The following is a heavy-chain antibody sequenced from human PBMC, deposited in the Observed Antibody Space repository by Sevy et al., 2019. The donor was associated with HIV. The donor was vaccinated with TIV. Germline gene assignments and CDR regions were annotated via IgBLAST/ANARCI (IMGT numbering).Heavy chain of an antibody. D-gene: IGHD5-18*01. J-gene: IGHJ4*02. CDR3: ARDRAYSAVDY. CDR2: INEDGSRL. Sequence: GGSLRLSCVASGFTFSDSWMIWVRQAPGKGLERIAFINEDGSRLGYVDSVRGRFTISRENIKNSLYLQMINLRAEDTALYFCARDRAYSAVDYWGQGTLVTVSS. V-gene: IGHV3-7*01. CDR1: GFTFSDSW.